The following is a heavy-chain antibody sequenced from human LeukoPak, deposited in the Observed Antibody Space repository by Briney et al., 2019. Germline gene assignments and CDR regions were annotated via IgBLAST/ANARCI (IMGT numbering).Heavy chain of an antibody. V-gene: IGHV4-61*01. J-gene: IGHJ4*02. D-gene: IGHD5-24*01. CDR2: NYYSGST. CDR3: ARALRRDGYNSDY. CDR1: GGSVSSGSYY. Sequence: SETLSLTCTVSGGSVSSGSYYWSWIRQPPGKGLEWIGYNYYSGSTNYNPSLKSRVTISVDTSKNQFSLKLSSVTAADTAVYYCARALRRDGYNSDYWGQGTLVTVSS.